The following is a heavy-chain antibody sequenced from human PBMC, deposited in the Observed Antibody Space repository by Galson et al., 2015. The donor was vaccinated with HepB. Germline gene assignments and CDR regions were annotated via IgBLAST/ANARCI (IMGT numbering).Heavy chain of an antibody. CDR2: ISGSAGSR. CDR1: GFTFTTYA. D-gene: IGHD2/OR15-2a*01. Sequence: SLRLSCAASGFTFTTYAMNWVRQAPGKGLEWVSGISGSAGSRLYADSVKGRFTISRDNNENTLHLQMNSLRVEDTAVYYCAKPRAGPSLIDSFDYWGQGALVTVSS. J-gene: IGHJ4*02. V-gene: IGHV3-23*01. CDR3: AKPRAGPSLIDSFDY.